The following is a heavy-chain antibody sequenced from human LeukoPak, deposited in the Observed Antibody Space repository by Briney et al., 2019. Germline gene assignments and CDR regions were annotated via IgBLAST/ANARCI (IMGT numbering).Heavy chain of an antibody. CDR3: ARRTYYGGNSGDY. Sequence: PSETLSLTCTVSGGSISSSSYYWGWIRQPPGKGLEWIGSIYYSGSTYYNPSLKSRVTISVDTSKNQFSLKLSSVTAADTAVYYCARRTYYGGNSGDYWGQGTLVTVSS. CDR2: IYYSGST. CDR1: GGSISSSSYY. J-gene: IGHJ4*02. D-gene: IGHD4-23*01. V-gene: IGHV4-39*01.